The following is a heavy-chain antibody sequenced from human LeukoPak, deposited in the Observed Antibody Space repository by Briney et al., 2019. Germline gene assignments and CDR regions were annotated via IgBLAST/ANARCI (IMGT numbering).Heavy chain of an antibody. CDR1: GYTFTSYG. D-gene: IGHD3-3*01. CDR2: ISAYNGNT. Sequence: ASVKVSCKASGYTFTSYGISWVRQAPGQGLEWMGWISAYNGNTNYAQKLQSRVTMTTDTSTSTAYMELRSLRSDDTAVYYCARERNDFWSGYWSTNPYYGMDVWGQGTTVTVSS. J-gene: IGHJ6*02. V-gene: IGHV1-18*01. CDR3: ARERNDFWSGYWSTNPYYGMDV.